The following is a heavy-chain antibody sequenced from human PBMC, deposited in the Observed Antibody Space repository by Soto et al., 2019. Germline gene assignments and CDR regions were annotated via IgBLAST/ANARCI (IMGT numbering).Heavy chain of an antibody. D-gene: IGHD3-3*01. CDR1: GFTFSNAW. V-gene: IGHV3-15*07. J-gene: IGHJ3*02. CDR3: TTDYRDFWSGSYLDDAFDI. CDR2: IKSKTDGGTT. Sequence: GGSLRLSCAASGFTFSNAWMNWVRQAPGKGLEWVGRIKSKTDGGTTDYAAPVKGRFTISRDDSKNTLYLQMNSLKTEDTAVYYCTTDYRDFWSGSYLDDAFDIWGQGTMVTVSS.